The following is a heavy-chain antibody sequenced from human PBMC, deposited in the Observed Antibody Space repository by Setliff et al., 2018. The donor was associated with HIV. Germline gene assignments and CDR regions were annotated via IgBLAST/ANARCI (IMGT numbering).Heavy chain of an antibody. CDR3: ARERSRGYTDPPRFDY. D-gene: IGHD5-18*01. CDR1: GGSISSGSYY. CDR2: IYTSGST. Sequence: PSETLSLTCTVSGGSISSGSYYRSWIRQPAGKGLEWIGHIYTSGSTNYNPSLKSRVTISVDTSKNQFSLRLTSVTAADTAVYYCARERSRGYTDPPRFDYWGQGTLVTVSS. J-gene: IGHJ4*02. V-gene: IGHV4-61*09.